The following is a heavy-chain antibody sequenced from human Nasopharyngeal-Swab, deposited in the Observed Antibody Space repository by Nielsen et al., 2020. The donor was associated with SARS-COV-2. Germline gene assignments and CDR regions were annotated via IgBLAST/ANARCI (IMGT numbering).Heavy chain of an antibody. CDR3: ASEDGFGELYGMDV. V-gene: IGHV3-9*01. CDR2: ISWNSGSI. D-gene: IGHD3-10*01. J-gene: IGHJ6*02. Sequence: GGSLRLSCTASGFTFDDYAMHWVRQAPGKGLEWVSGISWNSGSIGYADSVKGRFTISRDNAKNSLYLQMNSLRAEDTALYYCASEDGFGELYGMDVWGQGTTVTVSS. CDR1: GFTFDDYA.